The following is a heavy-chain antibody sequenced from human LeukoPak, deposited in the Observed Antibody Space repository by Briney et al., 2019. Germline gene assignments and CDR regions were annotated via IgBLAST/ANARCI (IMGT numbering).Heavy chain of an antibody. CDR2: INHSGST. CDR3: ARERDYDSSGYYYGFWDY. D-gene: IGHD3-22*01. J-gene: IGHJ4*02. Sequence: SSETLSLTCAVYGGSFSGYYWSWIRQPPGKGLEWIGEINHSGSTNYNPSLKSRVTISVDTSKNQFSLKLSSVTAADTAVYYCARERDYDSSGYYYGFWDYWGQGTLVTVSS. V-gene: IGHV4-34*01. CDR1: GGSFSGYY.